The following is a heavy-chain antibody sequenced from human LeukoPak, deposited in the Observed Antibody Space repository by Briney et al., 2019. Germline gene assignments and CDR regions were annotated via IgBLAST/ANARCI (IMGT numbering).Heavy chain of an antibody. J-gene: IGHJ4*02. D-gene: IGHD3-22*01. CDR3: ARGGGPYESTGFFAGPFDY. V-gene: IGHV1-69*05. CDR2: FIPLFGSA. Sequence: SVKVSCKASGDTFSTNALSWVRLAPGQGLEWMGGFIPLFGSAHYAQKLQGRITITTDESTSTAYMVLSNLRSDDTAGYYCARGGGPYESTGFFAGPFDYWGQGTLVTVSS. CDR1: GDTFSTNA.